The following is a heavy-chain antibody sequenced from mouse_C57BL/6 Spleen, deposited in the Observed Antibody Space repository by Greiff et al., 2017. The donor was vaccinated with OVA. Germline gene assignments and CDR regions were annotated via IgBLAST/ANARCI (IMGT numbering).Heavy chain of an antibody. Sequence: VQLQQSGAELVRPGASVTLSCKASGYTFTDYEMHWVKQTPVHGLEWIGAIDPETGGTAYNQKFKGKAILTADKSSSTAYMELRSLTSEDSAVYYCTSDYYGSSHYFDYWGQGTTLTVSS. CDR3: TSDYYGSSHYFDY. D-gene: IGHD1-1*01. CDR1: GYTFTDYE. J-gene: IGHJ2*01. CDR2: IDPETGGT. V-gene: IGHV1-15*01.